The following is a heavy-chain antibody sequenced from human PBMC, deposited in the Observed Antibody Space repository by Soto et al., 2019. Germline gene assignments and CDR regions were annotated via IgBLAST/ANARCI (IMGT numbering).Heavy chain of an antibody. D-gene: IGHD3-22*01. CDR1: GFTFSSYG. V-gene: IGHV3-30*18. CDR3: AKGRYYDSTATYYYYYGMDV. J-gene: IGHJ6*02. Sequence: GGSLRLSCAASGFTFSSYGMHWVRQAPGKGLEWVAVISYDGSNKYYAGSVKGRFTISRDNSKNTLYLQMNSLRAEDTAVYYCAKGRYYDSTATYYYYYGMDVWGQGTTVTVSS. CDR2: ISYDGSNK.